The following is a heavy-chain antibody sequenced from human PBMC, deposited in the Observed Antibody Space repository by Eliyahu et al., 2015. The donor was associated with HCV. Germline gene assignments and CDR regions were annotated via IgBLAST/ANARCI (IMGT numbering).Heavy chain of an antibody. D-gene: IGHD6-13*01. Sequence: EVQLVESGGGVVQPGGSLRLSCAASGXTFXDYAMHWVRQAPGKGLEWVSLISGDGGSTYYADSVKGRFTISRDNSKNSLYLQMNSLRTEDTALYYCAKGGAIWVGIAAAGTYYWGQGTLVTVSS. CDR1: GXTFXDYA. CDR3: AKGGAIWVGIAAAGTYY. V-gene: IGHV3-43*02. CDR2: ISGDGGST. J-gene: IGHJ4*02.